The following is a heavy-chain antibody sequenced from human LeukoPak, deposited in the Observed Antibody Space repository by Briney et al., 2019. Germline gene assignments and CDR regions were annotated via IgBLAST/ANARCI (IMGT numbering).Heavy chain of an antibody. CDR3: ARADIVVVPAALISGDYYYYYGMDV. J-gene: IGHJ6*02. CDR2: IYYSGST. CDR1: GGSVSSGSYY. Sequence: SETLSLTCNVSGGSVSSGSYYWSWIRQPPGKGLEWIGYIYYSGSTNYNPSLKSRVTISVDTSKNQFSLKLSSVTAADTAVYYCARADIVVVPAALISGDYYYYYGMDVWGQGTTVTVSS. D-gene: IGHD2-2*01. V-gene: IGHV4-61*01.